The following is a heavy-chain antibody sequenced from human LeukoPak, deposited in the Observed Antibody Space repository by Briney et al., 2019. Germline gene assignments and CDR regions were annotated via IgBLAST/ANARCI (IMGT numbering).Heavy chain of an antibody. Sequence: SVTVSCKASGGTFFRYSINWVRQAPGQGLEWMGRIIPILGIGKNAQKFQGRVTITADKSTSTAYMELSGLRSEDTAVYYCARNEYYHDSSGIAPFDYWGQGTLVTVSS. D-gene: IGHD3-22*01. CDR1: GGTFFRYS. CDR2: IIPILGIG. CDR3: ARNEYYHDSSGIAPFDY. J-gene: IGHJ4*02. V-gene: IGHV1-69*02.